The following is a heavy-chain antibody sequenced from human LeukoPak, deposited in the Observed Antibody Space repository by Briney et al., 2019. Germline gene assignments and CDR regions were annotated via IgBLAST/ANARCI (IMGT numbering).Heavy chain of an antibody. D-gene: IGHD6-6*01. J-gene: IGHJ5*02. CDR1: GGTFSSYA. V-gene: IGHV1-69*13. Sequence: SVKVSCKASGGTFSSYAINWVRQAPGQGLEWMGGIIPIFGTANYAQKFQGRVTITADESTSTAYMELSSLRSEDTAVYYCARGGSHRGGARRFWFDPWGQGTLVTVSS. CDR3: ARGGSHRGGARRFWFDP. CDR2: IIPIFGTA.